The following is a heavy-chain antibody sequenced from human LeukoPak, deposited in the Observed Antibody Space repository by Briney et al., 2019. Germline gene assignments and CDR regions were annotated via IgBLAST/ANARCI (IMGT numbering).Heavy chain of an antibody. D-gene: IGHD1-26*01. V-gene: IGHV3-20*01. J-gene: IGHJ4*02. CDR2: INWNGGST. CDR1: GFTFDEYG. Sequence: GGSLRLSCAASGFTFDEYGMSWVRQAPGKGLEWVSGINWNGGSTGYADSVKGRFAISRDNAKNSLYLQMNSLRAEDTALYHCARDLYGSTGYWGQGTLVTVSS. CDR3: ARDLYGSTGY.